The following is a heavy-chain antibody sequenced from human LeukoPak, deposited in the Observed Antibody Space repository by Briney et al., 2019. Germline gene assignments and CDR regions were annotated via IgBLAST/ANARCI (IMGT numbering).Heavy chain of an antibody. CDR1: GGSISNYY. CDR3: ARRVISEFSIDRGNWLDP. D-gene: IGHD3-3*02. Sequence: SETLSLTCTVSGGSISNYYWNWIRQSPGKGLEWIGYILSSGSTHHNPSLTSRISLSVDTSKNQFSLKLSSVTAADTAVYYCARRVISEFSIDRGNWLDPRGQGTLVTVSS. CDR2: ILSSGST. J-gene: IGHJ5*02. V-gene: IGHV4-4*09.